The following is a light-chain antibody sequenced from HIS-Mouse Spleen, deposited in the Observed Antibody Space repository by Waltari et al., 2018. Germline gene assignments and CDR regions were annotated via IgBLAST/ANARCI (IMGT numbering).Light chain of an antibody. CDR1: QSISSW. Sequence: DIQMNQSPSTLSASVGDRVTITCRASQSISSWLAWYQQKPGKAPKLLIYKASSLESGVPSRFSGSGSGTEFTLTISSLQPDDFATYYCQQYNSYSRLTFGGGTKVEIK. CDR2: KAS. J-gene: IGKJ4*01. CDR3: QQYNSYSRLT. V-gene: IGKV1-5*03.